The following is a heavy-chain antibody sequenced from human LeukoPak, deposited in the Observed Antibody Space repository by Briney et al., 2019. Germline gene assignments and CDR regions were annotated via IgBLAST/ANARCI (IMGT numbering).Heavy chain of an antibody. J-gene: IGHJ4*02. Sequence: SETLSLTCSVSGGSIISYYWSWIRQPPGKGLELIGYIYYSGSTNYNPSLKSRVTISVDTSKNQFSLRLTSVTAADTAVYYCARAEGRAATGLDSWGQGTLVTVSS. CDR1: GGSIISYY. CDR2: IYYSGST. V-gene: IGHV4-59*01. D-gene: IGHD6-13*01. CDR3: ARAEGRAATGLDS.